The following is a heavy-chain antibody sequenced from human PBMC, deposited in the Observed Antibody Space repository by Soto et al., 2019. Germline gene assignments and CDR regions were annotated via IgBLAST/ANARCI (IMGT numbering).Heavy chain of an antibody. Sequence: VQLVQSGTEVQKPGSSVKVSCKASGGTFSNYVFSWVRQAPGQGFEWMGGMFPIFGTPKYAPNFQGRVTISADESTSTVYMELSSLRSEDTAVYYCAGASERSDYESAFDRWGQGTVVIVSS. V-gene: IGHV1-69*01. D-gene: IGHD3-10*01. CDR2: MFPIFGTP. J-gene: IGHJ3*01. CDR1: GGTFSNYV. CDR3: AGASERSDYESAFDR.